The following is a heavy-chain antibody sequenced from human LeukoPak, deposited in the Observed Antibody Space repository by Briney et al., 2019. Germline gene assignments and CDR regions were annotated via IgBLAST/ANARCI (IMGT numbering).Heavy chain of an antibody. CDR2: ISAYNGNT. CDR3: ARDLICNCGGDCYSDYFDY. CDR1: GYTFTSYG. V-gene: IGHV1-18*01. J-gene: IGHJ4*02. D-gene: IGHD2-21*02. Sequence: GASVKVSCKASGYTFTSYGISWVRQAPGQGLEWMGWISAYNGNTNYAQKLQGRVTMTTDTSTSTAYMELRSLRSDDTAVYYCARDLICNCGGDCYSDYFDYWGQGTLVTVSS.